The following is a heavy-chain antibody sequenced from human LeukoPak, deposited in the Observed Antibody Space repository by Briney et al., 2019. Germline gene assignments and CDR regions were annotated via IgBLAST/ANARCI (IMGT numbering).Heavy chain of an antibody. CDR1: GGSISSSSYY. Sequence: PSETLSLTCTVPGGSISSSSYYWGWIRQPQGKGLEWIGSIYYSGSTYYNPSLKSRVTIAVDTSKYQFSLKLSAVTAADTAVYYCARGYYDSSGYYFDYWGQGTLVTVSS. CDR3: ARGYYDSSGYYFDY. D-gene: IGHD3-22*01. V-gene: IGHV4-39*07. J-gene: IGHJ4*02. CDR2: IYYSGST.